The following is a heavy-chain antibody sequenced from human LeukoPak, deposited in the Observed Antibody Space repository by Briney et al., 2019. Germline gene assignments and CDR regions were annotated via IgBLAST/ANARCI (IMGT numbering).Heavy chain of an antibody. CDR1: GGSISSYY. V-gene: IGHV4-59*01. CDR2: IYYSGST. D-gene: IGHD5-18*01. J-gene: IGHJ6*03. Sequence: SETLSLTCTVSGGSISSYYWSWIRQPPGKGLEWIGYIYYSGSTNYNPSLKSRVTISVDTSKNQFSLKLSSVTAADTAVYYCARVVGVDTATEYYNYYYMDVWGKGTTVTISS. CDR3: ARVVGVDTATEYYNYYYMDV.